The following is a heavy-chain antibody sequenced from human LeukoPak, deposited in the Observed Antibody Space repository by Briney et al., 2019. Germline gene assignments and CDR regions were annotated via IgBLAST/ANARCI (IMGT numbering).Heavy chain of an antibody. CDR3: ARQVIGSNTPFDF. Sequence: SETLCLTCTVSRGSISSHYWSWIRQPPGKGLEWIGCVYYSGSTIYNPSLKSRITISVDTSKNQFSLQLSSVTAADTAIYFCARQVIGSNTPFDFWGQGTLVTVSS. J-gene: IGHJ4*02. CDR2: VYYSGST. V-gene: IGHV4-59*08. D-gene: IGHD2-21*01. CDR1: RGSISSHY.